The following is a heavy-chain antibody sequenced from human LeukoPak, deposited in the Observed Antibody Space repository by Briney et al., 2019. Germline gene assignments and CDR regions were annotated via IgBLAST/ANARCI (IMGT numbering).Heavy chain of an antibody. V-gene: IGHV3-33*01. D-gene: IGHD4-17*01. CDR3: ARVDYVAPPSDY. CDR1: GFTFSSYG. J-gene: IGHJ4*02. Sequence: PGGSLRLSCAASGFTFSSYGMHWVRQAPGKGLEWVAVIWYDGSNKYYADSVKGRFTISRDNAKNSLYLQMNSLRAEDTAVYYCARVDYVAPPSDYWGQGTLVTVSS. CDR2: IWYDGSNK.